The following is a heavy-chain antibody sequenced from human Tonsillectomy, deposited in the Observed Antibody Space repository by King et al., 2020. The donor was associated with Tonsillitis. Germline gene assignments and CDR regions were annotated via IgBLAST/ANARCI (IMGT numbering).Heavy chain of an antibody. D-gene: IGHD5-24*01. CDR3: ARDGDADGYKVNAFDI. V-gene: IGHV3-7*03. CDR1: GFTFTTYW. CDR2: IKQDGVEK. J-gene: IGHJ3*02. Sequence: VQLVESGGGLVQPGGSLRLSCAASGFTFTTYWMSWVRQAPGKGLEWVANIKQDGVEKFYVDSVKGRFTISRDNAMNSLYLQMNSLGAEDTAVYYCARDGDADGYKVNAFDIWGQGTMVTVSS.